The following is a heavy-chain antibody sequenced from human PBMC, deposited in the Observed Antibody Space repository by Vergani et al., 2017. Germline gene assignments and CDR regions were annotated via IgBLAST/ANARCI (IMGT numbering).Heavy chain of an antibody. D-gene: IGHD3-16*02. CDR3: AREGFYDYVWGSYRLRGGYYFDY. J-gene: IGHJ4*02. CDR1: GYTFTNYA. V-gene: IGHV1-3*02. CDR2: SNAGNGNT. Sequence: QVQLVQSGAEVKKPGASVKVSCKASGYTFTNYAMHWVRQAPGQRLEWMGWSNAGNGNTESSQEFQGRVTITRDTSASTAYMELSSLRSEDMVVYYCAREGFYDYVWGSYRLRGGYYFDYWGQGTLVTVSS.